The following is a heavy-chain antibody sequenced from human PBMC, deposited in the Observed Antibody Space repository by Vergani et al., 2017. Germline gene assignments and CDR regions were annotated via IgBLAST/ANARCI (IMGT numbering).Heavy chain of an antibody. CDR2: ISYSGDT. J-gene: IGHJ4*02. CDR1: GGSFSGYY. CDR3: ARVSCSSTSCYQPFDY. V-gene: IGHV4-34*01. D-gene: IGHD2-2*01. Sequence: QVQLQQWGAGLLKPSETLSLTCAVYGGSFSGYYWSWIRQTPGKGLEWIGQISYSGDTNYSPSLTSRLTISIDTSKNQFSLKVNSVTAADTAMYHCARVSCSSTSCYQPFDYWGQGTLVTVSS.